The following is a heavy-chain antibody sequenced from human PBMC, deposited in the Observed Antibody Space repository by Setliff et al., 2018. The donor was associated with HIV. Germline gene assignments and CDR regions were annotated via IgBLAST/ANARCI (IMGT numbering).Heavy chain of an antibody. CDR2: INHSGST. D-gene: IGHD1-1*01. V-gene: IGHV4-34*01. CDR3: ARERLSRLGFDY. Sequence: SETLSLTCAVYGGFFSGYYWSWIRQPPGKGLEWIGEINHSGSTNYNPSLKSRVTISVGTSKNQFSLMLGSMTAADTAVYYCARERLSRLGFDYWGQGTLVTVSS. J-gene: IGHJ4*02. CDR1: GGFFSGYY.